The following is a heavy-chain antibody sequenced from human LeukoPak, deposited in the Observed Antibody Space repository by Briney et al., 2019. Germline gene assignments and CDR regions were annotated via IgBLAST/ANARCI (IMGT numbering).Heavy chain of an antibody. D-gene: IGHD1-26*01. V-gene: IGHV3-30*04. Sequence: GRSLRLSCAASGFTFSSYAMHWVRQAPGKGLEWVAVISYDGSNKYYADSVKGRFTISRDNSKNTLYLQMNSLRAEDTAVYYCATTKYLFDYWGQGTLVTVSS. CDR2: ISYDGSNK. CDR3: ATTKYLFDY. CDR1: GFTFSSYA. J-gene: IGHJ4*02.